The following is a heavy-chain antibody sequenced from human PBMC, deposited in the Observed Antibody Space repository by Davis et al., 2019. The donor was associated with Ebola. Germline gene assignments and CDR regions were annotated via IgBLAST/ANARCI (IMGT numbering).Heavy chain of an antibody. CDR3: ARNLRRAAAGTVGY. CDR1: GGTFSSYA. D-gene: IGHD6-13*01. CDR2: IIPIFGTA. V-gene: IGHV1-69*13. J-gene: IGHJ4*02. Sequence: SVKVSCKASGGTFSSYAISWVRQAPGQGLEWMGGIIPIFGTANYAQKFQGRVTITADESTSTAYMELSSLRSEDTAVYYCARNLRRAAAGTVGYWGQGTLVTVSS.